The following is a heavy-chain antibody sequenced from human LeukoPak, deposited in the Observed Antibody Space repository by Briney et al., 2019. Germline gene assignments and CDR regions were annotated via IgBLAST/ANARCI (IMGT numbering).Heavy chain of an antibody. CDR2: IYYSGST. J-gene: IGHJ6*02. V-gene: IGHV4-30-4*01. D-gene: IGHD1-26*01. Sequence: SETLSLTCTVSGGSISSGGYYWSWIRQPPGKGLEWIGYIYYSGSTYYNPSIKSRVTISVDTSKNQFSLKLSSVTAAATAVYYCARGEGYYYGMDAWGPGTTVTVSS. CDR1: GGSISSGGYY. CDR3: ARGEGYYYGMDA.